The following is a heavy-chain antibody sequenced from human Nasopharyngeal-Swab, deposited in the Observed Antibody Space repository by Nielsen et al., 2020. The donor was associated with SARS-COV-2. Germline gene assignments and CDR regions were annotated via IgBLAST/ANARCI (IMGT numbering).Heavy chain of an antibody. CDR3: ARSPYYYYMDV. Sequence: ASVKVSCKASGGTFSSYAISWVRQAPGQGLEWMGWINTNTGNPTYAQGFTGRFVSSLDTSVSTAYLQISSLKAEDTAVYYCARSPYYYYMDVWGKGTTVTVSS. V-gene: IGHV7-4-1*02. CDR1: GGTFSSYA. J-gene: IGHJ6*03. CDR2: INTNTGNP.